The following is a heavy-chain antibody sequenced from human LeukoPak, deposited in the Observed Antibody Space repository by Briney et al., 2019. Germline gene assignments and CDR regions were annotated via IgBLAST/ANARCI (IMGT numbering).Heavy chain of an antibody. D-gene: IGHD2-21*01. V-gene: IGHV4-59*01. CDR3: ARGQIRGVWDY. CDR1: GGSISSYY. Sequence: SETLSLTCTVSGGSISSYYWSWVRQPPGQGLEWIGYIYYSGSTNYNPSLTRRVTISVDPSKNQFSLKLSSVTAADTAVYYCARGQIRGVWDYWGQGTLVTVSS. CDR2: IYYSGST. J-gene: IGHJ4*02.